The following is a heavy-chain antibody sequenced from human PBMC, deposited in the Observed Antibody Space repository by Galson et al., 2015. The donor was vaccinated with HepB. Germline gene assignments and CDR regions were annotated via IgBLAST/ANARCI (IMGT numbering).Heavy chain of an antibody. CDR1: GFTFTTFSSYT. CDR2: ISGSGSST. CDR3: CRGKLQLTTMYYGMDV. D-gene: IGHD4-11*01. J-gene: IGHJ6*02. Sequence: SLRLSCAASGFTFTTFSSYTMTWVRQAPGKGLEWVSAISGSGSSTYYADSVKGRFTISRDNSKNTLYVQMNSLRAEDTAVYYCCRGKLQLTTMYYGMDVWGQGTTVTVSS. V-gene: IGHV3-23*01.